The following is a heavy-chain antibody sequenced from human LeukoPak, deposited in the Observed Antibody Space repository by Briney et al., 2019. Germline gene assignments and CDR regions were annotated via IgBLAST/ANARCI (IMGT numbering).Heavy chain of an antibody. D-gene: IGHD4-11*01. CDR3: ARDNDYRDFDY. CDR2: INPNSGGT. J-gene: IGHJ4*02. CDR1: GYTFTDYY. Sequence: ASVKVSCKASGYTFTDYYMPWVRQAPGQGLEWMGWINPNSGGTNYAQKFQGRVTMTRDTSISTAYMELSRLRSDDTAVYFCARDNDYRDFDYWGQGTLVTVSS. V-gene: IGHV1-2*02.